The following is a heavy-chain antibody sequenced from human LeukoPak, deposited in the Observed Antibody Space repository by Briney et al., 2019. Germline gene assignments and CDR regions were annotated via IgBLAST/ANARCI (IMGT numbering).Heavy chain of an antibody. CDR1: GFTLSNYA. CDR2: ISDTGATT. V-gene: IGHV3-23*01. D-gene: IGHD5-12*01. CDR3: ARDGYRAFDI. J-gene: IGHJ3*02. Sequence: GGSLRLSCAASGFTLSNYAMTWVRQAPGKGLEWVSVISDTGATTFYADSVKGRFTISRDNSKNTLYLQMSSLRVEDTAVYYCARDGYRAFDIWGQGTMVTVSS.